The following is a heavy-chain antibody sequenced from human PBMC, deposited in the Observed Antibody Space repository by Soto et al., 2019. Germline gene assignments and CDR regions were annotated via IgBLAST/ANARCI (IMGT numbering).Heavy chain of an antibody. CDR3: ARGWGRIFDY. CDR2: INHSGST. V-gene: IGHV4-34*01. Sequence: QVQLQQWGAGLLKPSETLSLTCAVYGGSFSGYYWNWIRQPPGKGLAWSGEINHSGSTNYNPSLKSRVTLSVDTSKNQFSLKLSSVTAADTAVYYCARGWGRIFDYWGQGTLVTVSS. J-gene: IGHJ4*02. D-gene: IGHD7-27*01. CDR1: GGSFSGYY.